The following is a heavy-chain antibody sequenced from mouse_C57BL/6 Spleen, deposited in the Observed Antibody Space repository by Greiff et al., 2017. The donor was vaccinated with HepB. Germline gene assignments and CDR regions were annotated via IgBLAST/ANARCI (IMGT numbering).Heavy chain of an antibody. Sequence: QVQLQQPGAELVRPGSSVKLSCKASGYTFTSYWMHWVKQRPIQGLEWIGNIDPSDSETHYNQKFKDKATLTVDKSSSTAYMQLSSLTSEDSAVYYCARWWLLRAMDYWGQGTSVTVSS. CDR1: GYTFTSYW. CDR3: ARWWLLRAMDY. D-gene: IGHD2-3*01. J-gene: IGHJ4*01. V-gene: IGHV1-52*01. CDR2: IDPSDSET.